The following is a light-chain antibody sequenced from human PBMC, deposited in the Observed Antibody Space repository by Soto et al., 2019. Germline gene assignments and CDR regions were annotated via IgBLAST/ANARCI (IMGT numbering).Light chain of an antibody. V-gene: IGLV1-44*01. CDR2: TTN. J-gene: IGLJ1*01. CDR3: AAWDDSLNGHV. Sequence: QSVLTQPHSASGTPDQGSPTLVLESGPNIGTSSVHWFQQLPGTAPKLLISTTNQRPTGVPERFSGSKSGTSASLAISGLQSEDEADYYCAAWDDSLNGHVFGTGTKVTVL. CDR1: GPNIGTSS.